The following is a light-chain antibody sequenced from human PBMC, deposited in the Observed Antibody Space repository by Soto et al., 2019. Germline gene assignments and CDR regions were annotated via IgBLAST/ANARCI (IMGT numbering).Light chain of an antibody. Sequence: EIVLTLSPGTLSLSPGDTATLSCRASQTITSTFLAWYQQKPGQAPRLLIYTVSTRATGIPARFSGSGSGADFTLTISSLEPEDFAVYYCQERSNWPPWTFGQGTKVDIK. J-gene: IGKJ1*01. CDR2: TVS. V-gene: IGKV3D-20*02. CDR1: QTITSTF. CDR3: QERSNWPPWT.